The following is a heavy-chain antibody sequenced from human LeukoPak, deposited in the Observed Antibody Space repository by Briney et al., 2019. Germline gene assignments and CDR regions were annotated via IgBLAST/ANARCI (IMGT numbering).Heavy chain of an antibody. CDR3: ARRDGSGYYALDY. CDR2: LGGRGVLT. Sequence: GGSLRLSCVVSGFTFSNYAMSWVRQAPGKGLEWVSTLGGRGVLTYYADSVRGRFTVSRDNSKNTLYLQVNSLRAGDTAVYYCARRDGSGYYALDYWGQGILVTVSS. V-gene: IGHV3-23*01. CDR1: GFTFSNYA. J-gene: IGHJ4*02. D-gene: IGHD3-22*01.